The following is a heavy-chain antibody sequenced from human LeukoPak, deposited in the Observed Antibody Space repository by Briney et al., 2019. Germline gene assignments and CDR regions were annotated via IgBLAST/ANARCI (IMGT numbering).Heavy chain of an antibody. V-gene: IGHV3-53*01. CDR3: AGLDIGETDAFDI. CDR1: GFTLSTKY. D-gene: IGHD3-9*01. Sequence: GGSLRISCAASGFTLSTKYMTWVRQAPDKGLEGVSIIFRSGTTYYADSVKGRFIISRDISKEMVYLQMKSLRVDDTAVYYCAGLDIGETDAFDIWGQGTLVTVSS. CDR2: IFRSGTT. J-gene: IGHJ3*02.